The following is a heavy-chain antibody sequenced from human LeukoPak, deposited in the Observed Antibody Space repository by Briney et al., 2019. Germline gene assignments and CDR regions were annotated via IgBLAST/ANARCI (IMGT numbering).Heavy chain of an antibody. J-gene: IGHJ4*02. D-gene: IGHD3-22*01. V-gene: IGHV3-23*01. Sequence: GGSLRLPCAVSGFTFSSDAMSWVRQAPGKGLEWVSRITSSGGSTHYADSVKGRFTVSRDNSKNTLYLQMNSLRDEDTAVYYCAKSVGYFDDWGQGTLVTVSS. CDR2: ITSSGGST. CDR1: GFTFSSDA. CDR3: AKSVGYFDD.